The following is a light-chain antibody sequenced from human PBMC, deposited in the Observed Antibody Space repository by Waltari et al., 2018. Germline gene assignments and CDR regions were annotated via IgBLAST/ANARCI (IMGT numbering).Light chain of an antibody. CDR1: QSMGSG. CDR3: QQYNSYPSYT. V-gene: IGKV1-5*03. CDR2: KAS. J-gene: IGKJ2*01. Sequence: DIQMTQSPSTLSASVGDRVTITCRASQSMGSGLDWYQQKPGKAPKLLVSKASSLESGVPSRVRGSGSGTEFTLTISSLQPDDFATYYGQQYNSYPSYTFGQGTKLEIK.